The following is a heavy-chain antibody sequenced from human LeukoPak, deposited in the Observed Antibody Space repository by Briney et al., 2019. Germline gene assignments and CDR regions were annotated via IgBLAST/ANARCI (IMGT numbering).Heavy chain of an antibody. D-gene: IGHD3-3*01. V-gene: IGHV4-39*02. CDR3: AREFLEWLPDY. CDR2: IYYSGST. J-gene: IGHJ4*02. CDR1: GGSISSSSYY. Sequence: SETLSLTCTVSGGSISSSSYYWGWIRQPPGKGLEWIGSIYYSGSTYYNPSLKSRVTISVDTSKNQFSLKLGSVTAADTAVYYCAREFLEWLPDYWGQGTLVTVSS.